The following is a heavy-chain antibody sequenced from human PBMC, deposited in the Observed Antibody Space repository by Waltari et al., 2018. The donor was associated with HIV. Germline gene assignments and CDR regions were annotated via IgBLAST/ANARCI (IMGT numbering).Heavy chain of an antibody. CDR1: GFSVSSNY. CDR2: IYSGGST. Sequence: EVQLVESGGGLIQPGGSLILSCAASGFSVSSNYLSWVRQAPGKGLELVSVIYSGGSTYYADSVKGRFTISRDNSKNTLYLQMNSLRAEDTAVYYCARGFGCGGDCYYFDYWGQGTLVTVSS. CDR3: ARGFGCGGDCYYFDY. J-gene: IGHJ4*02. V-gene: IGHV3-53*01. D-gene: IGHD2-21*02.